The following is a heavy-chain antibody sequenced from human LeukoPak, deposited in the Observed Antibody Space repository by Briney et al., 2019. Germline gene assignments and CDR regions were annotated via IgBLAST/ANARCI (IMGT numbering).Heavy chain of an antibody. D-gene: IGHD4-17*01. CDR2: INPNSGGT. J-gene: IGHJ4*02. CDR3: ARGGTTVTPEDY. Sequence: ASVKVSCKASGYTFTGYYMHWVRQAPGQGLEWMGWINPNSGGTNYARKFQGRVTMTRDTSISTAYMELSRLRSDDTAVYYCARGGTTVTPEDYWGQGTLVTVSS. V-gene: IGHV1-2*02. CDR1: GYTFTGYY.